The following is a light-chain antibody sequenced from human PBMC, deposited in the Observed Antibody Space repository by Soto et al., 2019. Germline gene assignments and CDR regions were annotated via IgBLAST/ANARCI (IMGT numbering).Light chain of an antibody. CDR3: QQYINYFRT. J-gene: IGKJ1*01. V-gene: IGKV1-5*03. CDR1: QSIGVW. CDR2: KTS. Sequence: DIQMTQSPSTLSASVGDRVTITCRASQSIGVWLAWYQQKPGTAPKLLIYKTSTLDSGVPLRFSGSGSGTEFTLTISSLQPDDFATYYCQQYINYFRTFGSGTKVDIK.